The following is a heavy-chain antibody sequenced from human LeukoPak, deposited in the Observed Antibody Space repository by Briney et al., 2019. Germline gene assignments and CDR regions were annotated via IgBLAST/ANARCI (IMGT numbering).Heavy chain of an antibody. Sequence: GESMKISCKGSGYSFTSYWIGWVRQMPGKGLEWMGIIYPGDSDTRYSPSFQGQVTISADKSISTAYLQWSSLKASDTAMYYCAVVVWGVIIGGYFDYWGQGTLVTVSS. J-gene: IGHJ4*02. CDR3: AVVVWGVIIGGYFDY. D-gene: IGHD3-10*01. CDR1: GYSFTSYW. V-gene: IGHV5-51*01. CDR2: IYPGDSDT.